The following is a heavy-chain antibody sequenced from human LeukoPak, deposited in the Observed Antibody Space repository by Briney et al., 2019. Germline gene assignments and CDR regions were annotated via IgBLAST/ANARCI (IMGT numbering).Heavy chain of an antibody. D-gene: IGHD2-21*02. CDR1: GYTFTSYG. CDR2: ISAYNGNT. Sequence: ASVKVSCKASGYTFTSYGISWVRQAPGQGLEWMGWISAYNGNTNYAQKLQGRVTMTTDTSTSTAYMELRSLRSDDTAVYYCARADGMVTAMVRGYWGQGTLVTVSS. V-gene: IGHV1-18*01. CDR3: ARADGMVTAMVRGY. J-gene: IGHJ4*02.